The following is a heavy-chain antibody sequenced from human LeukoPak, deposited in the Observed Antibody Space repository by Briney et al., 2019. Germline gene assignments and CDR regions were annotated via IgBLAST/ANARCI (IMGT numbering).Heavy chain of an antibody. V-gene: IGHV1-2*06. CDR1: GYTFTGYY. CDR3: ARDKYYYGSGSRPLDY. J-gene: IGHJ4*02. D-gene: IGHD3-10*01. Sequence: ASVKVSCKASGYTFTGYYMHWVRQAPGQGLEWMGRTNPNSGGTNYAQKFQGRVTMTRDTSISTAYMELSRLRSDDTAVYYCARDKYYYGSGSRPLDYWGQGTLVTVSS. CDR2: TNPNSGGT.